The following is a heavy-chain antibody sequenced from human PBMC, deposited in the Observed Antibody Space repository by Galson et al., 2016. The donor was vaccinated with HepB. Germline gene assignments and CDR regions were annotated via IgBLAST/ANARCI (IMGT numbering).Heavy chain of an antibody. D-gene: IGHD3-3*01. CDR1: GFTLSSHA. Sequence: SLRLSCAASGFTLSSHAMHWVRQAPGKGLEWVAGISYDGNNKYEGDSVKGRFTMSRDNSKNTVHLQMTSLRAEDTAVYYCARDVGDWSGYYLVFAFDVWGQGTMVTVSS. CDR2: ISYDGNNK. CDR3: ARDVGDWSGYYLVFAFDV. J-gene: IGHJ3*01. V-gene: IGHV3-30*04.